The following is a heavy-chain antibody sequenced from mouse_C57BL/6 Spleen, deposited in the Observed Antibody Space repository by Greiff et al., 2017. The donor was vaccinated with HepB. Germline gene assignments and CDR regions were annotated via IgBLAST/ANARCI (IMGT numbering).Heavy chain of an antibody. D-gene: IGHD2-4*01. CDR3: ASTIYYEYFDV. Sequence: EVQLQQSGAELVKPGASVKLSCTASGFNIKDYYMHWVKQRTEQGLEWIGRIDPEDGETKYAPKFQGKATIKADTSSNTAYLHLSSLTSEDTAVYYYASTIYYEYFDVWGTGTTVTVSS. CDR2: IDPEDGET. V-gene: IGHV14-2*01. CDR1: GFNIKDYY. J-gene: IGHJ1*03.